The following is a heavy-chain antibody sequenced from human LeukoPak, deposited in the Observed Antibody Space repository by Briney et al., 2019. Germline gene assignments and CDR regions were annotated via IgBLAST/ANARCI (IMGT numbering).Heavy chain of an antibody. CDR1: GYTFTGYY. CDR3: ARGGYDFWSGVDSYYFDY. CDR2: INPNSGGT. J-gene: IGHJ4*02. V-gene: IGHV1-2*02. Sequence: ASVKVSCKASGYTFTGYYMHWVRQAPGQGLEWTGWINPNSGGTNYAQKFQGRVTMTRDTSISTAYMELSRLRSDDTAVYYCARGGYDFWSGVDSYYFDYWGQGTLVTVSS. D-gene: IGHD3-3*01.